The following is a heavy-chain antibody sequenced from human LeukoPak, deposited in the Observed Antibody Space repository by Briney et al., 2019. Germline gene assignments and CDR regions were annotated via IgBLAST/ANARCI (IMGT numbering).Heavy chain of an antibody. CDR2: IYHSGST. D-gene: IGHD3-22*01. J-gene: IGHJ3*02. CDR3: ARVGPQVVMSAFDI. CDR1: GGSISSYY. V-gene: IGHV4-59*12. Sequence: SETLSLTCTVSGGSISSYYWSWIRQPPGKGLEWIGYIYHSGSTYYNPSLKSRVTISVDRSKNQFSLKLSSVTAADTAVYYCARVGPQVVMSAFDIWGQGTMVTVSS.